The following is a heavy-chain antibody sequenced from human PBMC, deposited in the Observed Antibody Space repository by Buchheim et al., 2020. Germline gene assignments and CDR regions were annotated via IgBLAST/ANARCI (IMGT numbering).Heavy chain of an antibody. CDR2: ISGGGGST. CDR1: GFTFSTYA. D-gene: IGHD3-3*01. Sequence: ELQLLESGGGLVQPGGSLRLSCATSGFTFSTYAMSWVRQAPGNGLEWVSAISGGGGSTYYADSVKGRFTISRDNSKNILYLEMNGLRAEDTAVYYCAKECRSSGYYGWFDPWGQGTL. CDR3: AKECRSSGYYGWFDP. V-gene: IGHV3-23*01. J-gene: IGHJ5*02.